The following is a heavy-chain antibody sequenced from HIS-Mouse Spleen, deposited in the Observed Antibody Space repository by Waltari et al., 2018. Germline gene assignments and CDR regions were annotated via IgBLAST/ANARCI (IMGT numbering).Heavy chain of an antibody. D-gene: IGHD7-27*01. CDR3: ARVGLGIAFDI. V-gene: IGHV1-2*02. CDR2: IHHNKGGT. Sequence: QVQLVQSGAEVKKPGASVKVSCKASGYTFTGYYMPWLRQATGQGLEWMGWIHHNKGGTNYAQKCQGRVTMTRDTSISTAYMELSRLRSDVTAVYYCARVGLGIAFDIWGQGTMVTVSS. J-gene: IGHJ3*02. CDR1: GYTFTGYY.